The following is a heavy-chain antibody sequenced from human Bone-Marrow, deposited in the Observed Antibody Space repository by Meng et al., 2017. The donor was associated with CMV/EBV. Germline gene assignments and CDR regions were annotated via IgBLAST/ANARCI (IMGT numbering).Heavy chain of an antibody. CDR2: IYAGDSNT. Sequence: KVSCKGSGYSFTNYWIAWVRQMPGKGLEWKRIIYAGDSNTRYSPSFQGQVTISADKSITTAYLQWSSLKASDTAMYYCARHGNYFDRSPLPAWGQGTLVTVSS. V-gene: IGHV5-51*01. D-gene: IGHD3-22*01. J-gene: IGHJ4*02. CDR3: ARHGNYFDRSPLPA. CDR1: GYSFTNYW.